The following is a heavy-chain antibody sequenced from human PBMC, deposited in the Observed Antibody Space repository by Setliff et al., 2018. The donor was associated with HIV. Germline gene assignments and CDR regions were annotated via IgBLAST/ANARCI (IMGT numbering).Heavy chain of an antibody. CDR2: IYTSGST. CDR1: GGPINTYY. J-gene: IGHJ6*02. V-gene: IGHV4-4*07. Sequence: KASETLSLTCTVSGGPINTYYWSWIRQPAGKGLEWIGRIYTSGSTKYNPSLKSRVTMSIDTSKNQFSLKLSSVTAADTAVYYCAGFGELLDYYYGMDVWGQGTTVTVSS. CDR3: AGFGELLDYYYGMDV. D-gene: IGHD3-10*01.